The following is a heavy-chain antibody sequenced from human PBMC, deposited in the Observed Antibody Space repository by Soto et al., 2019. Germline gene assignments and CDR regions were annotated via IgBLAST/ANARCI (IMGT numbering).Heavy chain of an antibody. CDR2: IYYRGST. D-gene: IGHD6-13*01. J-gene: IGHJ6*02. CDR3: ARQQLLPFSSSTDV. CDR1: GGSISGYY. Sequence: SETLSLTCTVSGGSISGYYWSWIRQAPGKGLEYIGYIYYRGSTNYNPSLKSRVTMSVDTSRNQFSLKVNSVTAADTAVYYCARQQLLPFSSSTDVWGQGTIVTGFS. V-gene: IGHV4-59*01.